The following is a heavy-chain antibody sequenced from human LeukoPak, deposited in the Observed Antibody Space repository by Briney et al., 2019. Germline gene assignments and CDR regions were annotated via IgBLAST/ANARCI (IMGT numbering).Heavy chain of an antibody. CDR2: ISGSGGST. CDR3: AKGPNYYDSSPDYP. D-gene: IGHD3-22*01. V-gene: IGHV3-23*01. CDR1: GFTFSSYG. Sequence: GGSLRLSCAASGFTFSSYGMSWVRQAPGKGLEWVSAISGSGGSTYYADSVKGRFTISRDNSKNTLYLQMNSLRAEDTAVYYCAKGPNYYDSSPDYPWGQGTLVTVSS. J-gene: IGHJ5*02.